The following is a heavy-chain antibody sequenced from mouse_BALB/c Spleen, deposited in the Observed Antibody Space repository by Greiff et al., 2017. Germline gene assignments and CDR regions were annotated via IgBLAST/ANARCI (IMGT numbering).Heavy chain of an antibody. J-gene: IGHJ2*01. CDR1: GYTFTSYN. D-gene: IGHD2-4*01. CDR2: IYPGNGDT. Sequence: QVQLQQSGAELVKPGASVKMSCKASGYTFTSYNMHWVKQTPGQGLEWIGAIYPGNGDTSYNQKFKGKATLTADKSSSTAYMQLSSLTSEDSAVYYCASEGSTMITTVDYWGQGTTLTVSS. V-gene: IGHV1-12*01. CDR3: ASEGSTMITTVDY.